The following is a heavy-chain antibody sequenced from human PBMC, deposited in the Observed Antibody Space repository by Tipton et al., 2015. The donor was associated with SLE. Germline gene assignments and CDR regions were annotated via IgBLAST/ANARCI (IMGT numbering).Heavy chain of an antibody. Sequence: SLRLSCEASGFTFGSYWLSWVRLAPGKGLEWVANIKGDGTKRYHLDSVEGRFSISRDNAKNSLYLQMNNLRADDTALYYCGREIPAGATALDYWGQGTLVTVSS. CDR3: GREIPAGATALDY. CDR1: GFTFGSYW. V-gene: IGHV3-7*01. D-gene: IGHD1-26*01. J-gene: IGHJ4*02. CDR2: IKGDGTKR.